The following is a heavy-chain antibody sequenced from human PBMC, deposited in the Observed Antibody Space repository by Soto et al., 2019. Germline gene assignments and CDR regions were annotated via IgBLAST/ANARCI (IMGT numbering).Heavy chain of an antibody. CDR3: ARDGNRAKSFGRYGMDV. CDR1: GGSISSGGYY. J-gene: IGHJ6*02. D-gene: IGHD3-10*01. CDR2: IYYSGST. Sequence: KHXETLSLTCTVSGGSISSGGYYWSWIRQHPGKGLEWIGYIYYSGSTYYNPSLKSRVTISVDTSKNQFSLKLSSVTAADTAVYYCARDGNRAKSFGRYGMDVWGQGTTVTVSS. V-gene: IGHV4-31*03.